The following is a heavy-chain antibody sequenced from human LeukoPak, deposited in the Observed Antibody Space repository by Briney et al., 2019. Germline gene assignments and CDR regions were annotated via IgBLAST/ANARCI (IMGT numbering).Heavy chain of an antibody. CDR2: VDHTGSA. J-gene: IGHJ6*03. CDR1: DEFLTMYY. Sequence: SETLSLTCSFSDEFLTMYYWTWIRQPPGRGLEGIGYVDHTGSANFNPSLNGRVSISRDTTNNLFSLRLRSVTAADTAVYFCARGRVSSSTWYSTYYYYFYMDVWGKGTTVTVSS. CDR3: ARGRVSSSTWYSTYYYYFYMDV. V-gene: IGHV4-59*01. D-gene: IGHD1-1*01.